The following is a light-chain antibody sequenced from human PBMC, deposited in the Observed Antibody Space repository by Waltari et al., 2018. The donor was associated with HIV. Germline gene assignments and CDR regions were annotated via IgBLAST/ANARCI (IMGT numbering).Light chain of an antibody. J-gene: IGLJ2*01. CDR1: TSNLGNNF. CDR3: GTWDTSLRAVV. CDR2: ESN. Sequence: QSVLTQPPSVSAAPEQTVTISCSGSTSNLGNNFVSWYQHLPGTAPKLLIFESNQRPSWIPDRFSGSQSGTSATLAISGLQTGDEAAYYCGTWDTSLRAVVFGGGTKLTVL. V-gene: IGLV1-51*02.